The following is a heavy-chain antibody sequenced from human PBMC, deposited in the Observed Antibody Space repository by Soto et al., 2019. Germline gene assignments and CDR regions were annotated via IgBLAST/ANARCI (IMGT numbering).Heavy chain of an antibody. Sequence: SETLSLTCAVYGGSFSGYYWSWIRQPPGKGLEWIGEINHSGSTNYNPSLKSRVTISVDTSKNQFSLKLSSVTAADTTVYYCARPHSGSFFNYWGQGTLVTVSS. J-gene: IGHJ4*02. CDR2: INHSGST. CDR3: ARPHSGSFFNY. V-gene: IGHV4-34*01. CDR1: GGSFSGYY. D-gene: IGHD3-10*01.